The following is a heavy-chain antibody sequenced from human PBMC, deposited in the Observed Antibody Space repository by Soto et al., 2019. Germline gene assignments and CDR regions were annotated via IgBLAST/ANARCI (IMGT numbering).Heavy chain of an antibody. CDR2: IYYSGST. V-gene: IGHV4-31*03. D-gene: IGHD3-10*01. CDR3: ARYYGSWENHFDY. CDR1: GGSISSGGYY. Sequence: QVQLQESCPGLVKPSQTLSLTCTVSGGSISSGGYYWSWIRQHPGKGLEWIGYIYYSGSTYYNPSLKSRVNISVYTSKNQFSLKQSSVTAADTAVYYCARYYGSWENHFDYWGQGTLVIVSS. J-gene: IGHJ4*02.